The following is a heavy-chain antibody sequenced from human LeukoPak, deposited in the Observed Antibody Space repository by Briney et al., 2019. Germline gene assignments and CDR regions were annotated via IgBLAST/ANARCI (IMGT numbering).Heavy chain of an antibody. D-gene: IGHD2-2*01. CDR1: GFTFSNYA. Sequence: SGESLRLSCAATGFTFSNYAMNWVRQAPGKGLEWVSAVSGSGAYTYYVDSVRGRFTISRDNSKNTLYLQLNSLTAEDTAVYYCAKARDIVVVPAAMCALDVWGQGTTVTVSS. CDR3: AKARDIVVVPAAMCALDV. V-gene: IGHV3-23*01. CDR2: VSGSGAYT. J-gene: IGHJ6*02.